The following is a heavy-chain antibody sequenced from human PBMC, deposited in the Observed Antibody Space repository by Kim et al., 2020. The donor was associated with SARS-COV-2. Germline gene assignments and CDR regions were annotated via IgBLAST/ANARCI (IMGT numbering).Heavy chain of an antibody. V-gene: IGHV3-30*04. J-gene: IGHJ4*02. CDR3: ARDKYSSSAVDY. CDR1: GFTFSSYA. Sequence: GGSLRLSCAASGFTFSSYAMHWVRQAPGKGLEWVAVISYDGSNKYYADSVKGRFTISRDNSKNTLYLQMNSLRAEDTAVYYCARDKYSSSAVDYWGQGTLVTVSS. D-gene: IGHD6-6*01. CDR2: ISYDGSNK.